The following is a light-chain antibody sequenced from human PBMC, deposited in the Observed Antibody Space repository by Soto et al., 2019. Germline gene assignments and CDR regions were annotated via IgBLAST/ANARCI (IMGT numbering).Light chain of an antibody. CDR1: ESIRNY. CDR2: DAS. V-gene: IGKV3-11*01. J-gene: IGKJ1*01. CDR3: QQRSNQLT. Sequence: EIVLTQSPATLSLSPGERATLSCRASESIRNYLAWYQQKPGQAPRLLIYDASNRATGIPARFSGSGSGTDFTLTISGLEPEDFAVYYCQQRSNQLTFGQGTKVDIK.